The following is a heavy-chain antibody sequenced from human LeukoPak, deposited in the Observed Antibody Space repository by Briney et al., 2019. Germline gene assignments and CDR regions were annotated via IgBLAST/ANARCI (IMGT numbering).Heavy chain of an antibody. CDR1: GGSISTYY. V-gene: IGHV4-59*12. D-gene: IGHD6-19*01. J-gene: IGHJ3*02. CDR2: IYYSRST. Sequence: SETLSLTCTVSGGSISTYYWSWIRQPPGKGLEWIGHIYYSRSTNYNPSLKSRVTISIDTSKNHFSLRLTSVTAADTAVYYCARGSIAVAGTGDAFDIWGQGTMVTVSS. CDR3: ARGSIAVAGTGDAFDI.